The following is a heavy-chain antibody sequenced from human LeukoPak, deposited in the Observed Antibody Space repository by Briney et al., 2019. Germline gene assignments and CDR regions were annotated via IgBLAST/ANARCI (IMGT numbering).Heavy chain of an antibody. CDR2: INWNGGST. Sequence: GSLRLPCAGPGFTFGDLCMSWVRPAPGKGLEWVSGINWNGGSTGYADSVKGRFTISRDNAKNSLYLQMNSLRAEDTALYHCARVGSNWNYALSWGQGTLATVSS. V-gene: IGHV3-20*01. CDR1: GFTFGDLC. CDR3: ARVGSNWNYALS. J-gene: IGHJ4*02. D-gene: IGHD1-7*01.